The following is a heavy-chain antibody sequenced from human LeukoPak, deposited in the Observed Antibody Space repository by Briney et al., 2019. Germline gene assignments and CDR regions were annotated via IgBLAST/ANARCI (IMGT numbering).Heavy chain of an antibody. J-gene: IGHJ3*02. Sequence: PGGSLRLSCAASGFTFSSYAMSWVRQAPGEGLEWVSAISGSGGSTYYADSVKGRFTISRDNSKNTLYLQMNSLRAEDTAVYYCAKERITMVRGVIGPDAFDIWGQGTMVTVSS. CDR2: ISGSGGST. D-gene: IGHD3-10*01. CDR1: GFTFSSYA. V-gene: IGHV3-23*01. CDR3: AKERITMVRGVIGPDAFDI.